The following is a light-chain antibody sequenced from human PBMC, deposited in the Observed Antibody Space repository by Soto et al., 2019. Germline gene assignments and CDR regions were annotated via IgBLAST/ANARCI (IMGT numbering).Light chain of an antibody. J-gene: IGLJ1*01. CDR1: RSDVGGYSY. CDR3: SSFTDTNTPFV. Sequence: SALTQPASVSGSPGQSITISCTGTRSDVGGYSYVSWYQQHPGKAPKLIIYEVNKRPSGVSDRFSGSKSGDTASLTISGLQPEDEADYSCSSFTDTNTPFVFGSGTKVTVL. V-gene: IGLV2-14*01. CDR2: EVN.